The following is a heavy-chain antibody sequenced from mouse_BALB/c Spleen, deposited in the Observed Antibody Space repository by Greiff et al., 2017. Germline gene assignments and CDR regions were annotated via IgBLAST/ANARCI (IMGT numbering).Heavy chain of an antibody. Sequence: EVQLQQSGPELVKPGASVKMSCKASGYTFTDYYMTWVKQSHGKSLEWIGDINPNNGDTFYNQKFKGKATLTVDKSSSTAYMQLNSLTSEDSAVYYCARSEILNYYGSSFDYWGQGTTLTVSS. CDR3: ARSEILNYYGSSFDY. CDR2: INPNNGDT. D-gene: IGHD1-1*01. J-gene: IGHJ2*01. CDR1: GYTFTDYY. V-gene: IGHV1-26*01.